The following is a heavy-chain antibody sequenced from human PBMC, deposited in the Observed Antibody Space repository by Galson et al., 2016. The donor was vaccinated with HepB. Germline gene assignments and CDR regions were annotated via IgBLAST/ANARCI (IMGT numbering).Heavy chain of an antibody. Sequence: SLRLSCAASGFTFTNYAMSWVRQAPGKGLEWVSLITVSGGTTYYADSVKGRFTISRDNSKNTLFLQMNSLRAEDTAVYYCAKLGEYDSIWGTYRNTHLDYWGQGTLVTVSS. CDR1: GFTFTNYA. CDR2: ITVSGGTT. D-gene: IGHD3-16*02. CDR3: AKLGEYDSIWGTYRNTHLDY. V-gene: IGHV3-23*01. J-gene: IGHJ4*02.